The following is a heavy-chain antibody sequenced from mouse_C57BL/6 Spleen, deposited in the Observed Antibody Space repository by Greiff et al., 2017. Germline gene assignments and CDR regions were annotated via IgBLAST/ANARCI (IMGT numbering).Heavy chain of an antibody. D-gene: IGHD3-2*02. J-gene: IGHJ4*01. CDR2: IDPANGNT. Sequence: VQLQQPGAELVMPGASVKLSCKASGYTFTSYWMHWVKQRPEQGLEWIGRIDPANGNTKYAPKFQGKATITADTSSNTAYMQLSSLASEDTAIYYCARTAQATTVYYYAMDYWGQGTSVTVSS. V-gene: IGHV14-3*01. CDR3: ARTAQATTVYYYAMDY. CDR1: GYTFTSYW.